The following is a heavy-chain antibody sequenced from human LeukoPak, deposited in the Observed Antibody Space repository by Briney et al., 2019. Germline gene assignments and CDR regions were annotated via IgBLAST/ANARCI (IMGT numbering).Heavy chain of an antibody. D-gene: IGHD3-3*01. V-gene: IGHV1-18*01. J-gene: IGHJ4*02. CDR2: ISAYNGNT. CDR3: ARDLKITIFGVLPWDYFDY. Sequence: GASVKVSYKASGYTFTNYGISWVRQAPGQGLEWMGWISAYNGNTNYAQKLQGRVTMTTDTSTSTAYMELRSLRSDDTALYYCARDLKITIFGVLPWDYFDYWGQGTLVTVSS. CDR1: GYTFTNYG.